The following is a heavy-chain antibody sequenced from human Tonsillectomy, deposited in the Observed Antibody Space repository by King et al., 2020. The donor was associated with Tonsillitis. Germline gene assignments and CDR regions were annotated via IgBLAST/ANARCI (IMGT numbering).Heavy chain of an antibody. V-gene: IGHV1-24*01. Sequence: QLVQSGAEVKKPGASVKVSCKVSGYTLTELSMHWVRQAPGKGLEWMGGFDPEDGDTIYAQKFQGRVTMTEDTSTDTAYMELSSLRSEDTAVYYCATGFPYCSGGSCYSGWYFELWGRGTLVTVSS. CDR1: GYTLTELS. CDR2: FDPEDGDT. J-gene: IGHJ2*01. CDR3: ATGFPYCSGGSCYSGWYFEL. D-gene: IGHD2-15*01.